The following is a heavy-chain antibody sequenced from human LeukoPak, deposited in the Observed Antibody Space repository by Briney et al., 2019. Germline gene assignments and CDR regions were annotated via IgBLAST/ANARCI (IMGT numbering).Heavy chain of an antibody. V-gene: IGHV4-39*01. J-gene: IGHJ5*02. CDR1: GDSISSSGSH. CDR3: ARHTLVTSISTYNWLDP. D-gene: IGHD2-21*02. Sequence: KASETLSLTCTVSGDSISSSGSHWGWIRQPPGKGLEWIGSIFDTGTTYYTLSLKSRVSISVDTSRNQFSLKLNSVTAADTAAYYCARHTLVTSISTYNWLDPWGQGTLVTVSS. CDR2: IFDTGTT.